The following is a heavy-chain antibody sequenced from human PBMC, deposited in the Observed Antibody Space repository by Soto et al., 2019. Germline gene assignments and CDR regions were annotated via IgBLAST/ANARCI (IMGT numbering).Heavy chain of an antibody. CDR2: IYYSGST. V-gene: IGHV4-61*01. Sequence: SETLSLTCTVSGGSVSSGSYYWSWIRQPPGKGLEWIGYIYYSGSTNYNPSLKSRVTISVDTSKNQFSLKLSSVTAADTAVYYCARDFSGLDWLGQYYYYGMDVWGQGTTVTVSS. CDR3: ARDFSGLDWLGQYYYYGMDV. J-gene: IGHJ6*02. CDR1: GGSVSSGSYY. D-gene: IGHD3-9*01.